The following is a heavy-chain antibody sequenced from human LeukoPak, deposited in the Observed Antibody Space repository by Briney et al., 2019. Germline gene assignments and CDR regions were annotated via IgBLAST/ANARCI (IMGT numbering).Heavy chain of an antibody. J-gene: IGHJ6*02. V-gene: IGHV4-34*01. CDR3: ARDSADWSGSSTEGMDV. Sequence: TXSXTCXVXGGSFXGYYRSWIRQPPGKGLEWIGEINHSGSTNYNPSLKSRVTISVDTSKNQFSLKLSSVTAADTAVYYCARDSADWSGSSTEGMDVWGQGNTVTVSS. CDR1: GGSFXGYY. CDR2: INHSGST. D-gene: IGHD1-26*01.